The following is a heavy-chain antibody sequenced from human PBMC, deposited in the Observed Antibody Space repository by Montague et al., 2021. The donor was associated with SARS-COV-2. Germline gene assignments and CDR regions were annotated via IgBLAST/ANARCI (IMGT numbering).Heavy chain of an antibody. V-gene: IGHV4-39*01. Sequence: SQTLSLTCTFYGGSFSSTRYYWSWIRQPPGKGLEWIGSIYYTETTYYNPAPKSGTTFYSPSLKSRVTISVDAAQNQVSLNLGSVTATDTAVSYCSKGGGMGVSDSWGQGTLVAVSS. CDR1: GGSFSSTRYY. J-gene: IGHJ4*02. CDR2: IYYTETTYYNPAPKSGTT. D-gene: IGHD6-19*01. CDR3: SKGGGMGVSDS.